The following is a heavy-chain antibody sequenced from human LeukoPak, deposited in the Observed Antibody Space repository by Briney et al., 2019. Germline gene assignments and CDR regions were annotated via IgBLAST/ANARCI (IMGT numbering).Heavy chain of an antibody. J-gene: IGHJ4*02. CDR3: SRGRLFGDY. CDR1: GFTFISYD. CDR2: ISGRGGSI. D-gene: IGHD2-21*02. Sequence: GGSLRLSCAAFGFTFISYDMNWVRQAPGKGLEWVSYISGRGGSIYYTDSVKGRFTISRDNAKNSLYLQMNNLRAEDTAVYYCSRGRLFGDYWGQGALVTVSS. V-gene: IGHV3-48*03.